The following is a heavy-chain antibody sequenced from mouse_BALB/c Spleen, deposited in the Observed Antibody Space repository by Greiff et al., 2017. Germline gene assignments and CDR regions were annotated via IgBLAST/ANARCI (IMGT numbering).Heavy chain of an antibody. CDR1: GYTFTSYY. V-gene: IGHV1S81*02. CDR2: INPSNGGT. CDR3: TRSDYDGSFYAMDY. Sequence: VHLVESGAELVKPGASVKLSCKASGYTFTSYYMYWVKQRPGQGLEWIGEINPSNGGTNFNEKFKSKATLTVDKSSSTAYMQLSSLTSEDSAVYYCTRSDYDGSFYAMDYWGQGTSVTVSS. D-gene: IGHD2-3*01. J-gene: IGHJ4*01.